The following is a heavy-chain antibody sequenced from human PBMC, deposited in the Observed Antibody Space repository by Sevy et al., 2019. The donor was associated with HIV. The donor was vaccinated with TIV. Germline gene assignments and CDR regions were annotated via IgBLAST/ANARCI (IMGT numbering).Heavy chain of an antibody. CDR3: ASARVVVPLSGGMDV. J-gene: IGHJ6*02. CDR2: INHSGCT. Sequence: SETLSLTCAVYGGSFSGYYWSWIRQPPGKGLEWIGEINHSGCTNYNPSLKSRVTISVDTSKNQFSLKLSSVTAADTAEYYCASARVVVPLSGGMDVWGQGTTVTVSS. D-gene: IGHD2-2*01. CDR1: GGSFSGYY. V-gene: IGHV4-34*01.